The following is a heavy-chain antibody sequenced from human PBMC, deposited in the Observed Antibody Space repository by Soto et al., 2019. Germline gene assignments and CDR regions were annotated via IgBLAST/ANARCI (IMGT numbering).Heavy chain of an antibody. D-gene: IGHD6-13*01. V-gene: IGHV3-53*01. J-gene: IGHJ6*02. CDR2: IYSGGST. CDR1: GFTVSSNY. CDR3: ARSPPAPYAEAGTLGSGMDV. Sequence: GGSLRLSCAASGFTVSSNYMSWVRQAPGKGLEWVSVIYSGGSTYYADSVKGRFTISRDNSKNTLYLQMNSLRAEDTAVYYCARSPPAPYAEAGTLGSGMDVWGQGTTVTVSS.